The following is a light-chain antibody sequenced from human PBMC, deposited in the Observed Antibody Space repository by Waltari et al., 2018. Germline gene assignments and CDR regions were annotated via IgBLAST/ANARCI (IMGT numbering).Light chain of an antibody. J-gene: IGLJ2*01. CDR2: EGS. CDR3: CSYAGSSIFVV. V-gene: IGLV2-23*03. Sequence: QSALTQPASVSGSPGQSITISCTGTSSDIGSYNLVSWYQQHPGKAPKLLIYEGSKRPSGVSNRVSGTKSGNTASLTSSGLQTEDEADYYCCSYAGSSIFVVFGGGTKLTVL. CDR1: SSDIGSYNL.